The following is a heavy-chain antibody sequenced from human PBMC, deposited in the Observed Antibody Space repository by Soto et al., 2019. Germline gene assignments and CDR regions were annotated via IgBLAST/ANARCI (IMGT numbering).Heavy chain of an antibody. CDR3: ARDPSYFDF. V-gene: IGHV3-21*02. J-gene: IGHJ4*02. Sequence: EVQLVESGGGLAKPGGSLRLSCAASGFTFSSYSMNWVRQAPGKGLEWVSSISSTSSYIYYADSVRGRFTISRDNAKNSLYLQLNSLRAEDTAVYYCARDPSYFDFWGQGTLVTVSS. CDR2: ISSTSSYI. CDR1: GFTFSSYS.